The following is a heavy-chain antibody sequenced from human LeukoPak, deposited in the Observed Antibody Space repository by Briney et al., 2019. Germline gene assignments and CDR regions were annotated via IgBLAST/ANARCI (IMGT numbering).Heavy chain of an antibody. CDR2: IRYDGSNK. Sequence: GGSLRLSCAVSGFTFCSYGMHWVRQAPGKGLEWVAFIRYDGSNKYYADSVKGRFTISRDNSKNTLYLQMNSLRAEDTAVYYCAKDGSSRYYDILTGYYSSYFDYWGQGTLVTVSS. D-gene: IGHD3-9*01. CDR1: GFTFCSYG. J-gene: IGHJ4*02. CDR3: AKDGSSRYYDILTGYYSSYFDY. V-gene: IGHV3-30*02.